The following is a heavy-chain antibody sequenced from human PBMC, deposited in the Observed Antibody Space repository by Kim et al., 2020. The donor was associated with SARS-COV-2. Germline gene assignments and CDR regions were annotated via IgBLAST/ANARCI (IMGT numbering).Heavy chain of an antibody. D-gene: IGHD3-16*01. V-gene: IGHV4-34*01. CDR3: ARGYVSDY. CDR2: SGRT. Sequence: SGRTNYTPSRTSRVTITVDTSKNQFSLKLSSVTAADTAVYYCARGYVSDYWGQGTLVTVSS. J-gene: IGHJ4*02.